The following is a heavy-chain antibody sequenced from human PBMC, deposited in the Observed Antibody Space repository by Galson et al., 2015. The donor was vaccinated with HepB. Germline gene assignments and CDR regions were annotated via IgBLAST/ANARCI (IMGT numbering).Heavy chain of an antibody. J-gene: IGHJ4*02. CDR3: ARGGPSLGWELLVPGFDY. V-gene: IGHV4-34*01. CDR1: GGSFSGYY. Sequence: ETLFLTCAAYGGSFSGYYWRWIRPPPGKGLEWIGEINHSASTNYNPSLKSRVTISVDTSKNQFSLKLSSVTAADTAVYYCARGGPSLGWELLVPGFDYWGQGTLVTVSS. D-gene: IGHD1-26*01. CDR2: INHSAST.